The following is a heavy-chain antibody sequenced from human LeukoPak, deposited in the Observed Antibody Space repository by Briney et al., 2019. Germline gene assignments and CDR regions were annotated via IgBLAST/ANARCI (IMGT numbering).Heavy chain of an antibody. Sequence: GGSLRLSCAVSGFSVSSFGMSWVRQAPGEGLEWISAISLNGETTWYADSVKGRFTISRDNSKNTLYLQLTSLRAEDTAVYYCAQGFSSGWYPYWGQGSLVSVSS. CDR2: ISLNGETT. J-gene: IGHJ4*02. V-gene: IGHV3-23*01. D-gene: IGHD6-19*01. CDR3: AQGFSSGWYPY. CDR1: GFSVSSFG.